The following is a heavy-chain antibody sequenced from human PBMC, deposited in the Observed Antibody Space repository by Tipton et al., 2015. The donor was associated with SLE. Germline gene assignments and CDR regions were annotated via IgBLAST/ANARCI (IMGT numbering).Heavy chain of an antibody. Sequence: SLRLSCTASGFTFSSYWMHWVRQAPGKGLEWVSRISSRGSSTSYADSVKGRFTISRDNSKNTLYLQTSSLRAEDTAVYYCARDEDIVVGSLDIWGQGTMVSVSS. V-gene: IGHV3-21*04. CDR1: GFTFSSYW. D-gene: IGHD2-15*01. J-gene: IGHJ3*02. CDR3: ARDEDIVVGSLDI. CDR2: ISSRGSST.